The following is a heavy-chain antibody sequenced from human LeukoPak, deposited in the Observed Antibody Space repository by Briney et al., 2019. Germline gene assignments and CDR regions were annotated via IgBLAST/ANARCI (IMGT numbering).Heavy chain of an antibody. V-gene: IGHV1-8*01. CDR3: ARGRHCSCWYVDY. Sequence: ASVKVSCKASGYTFTSYDINWGRHATGQGLEWMRWMNSNSGNTGYAQKFQGRVTMTRNTSIGTAYMELSSLRYEDTAVYYWARGRHCSCWYVDYWGQGTLVTVSS. D-gene: IGHD6-19*01. CDR2: MNSNSGNT. J-gene: IGHJ4*02. CDR1: GYTFTSYD.